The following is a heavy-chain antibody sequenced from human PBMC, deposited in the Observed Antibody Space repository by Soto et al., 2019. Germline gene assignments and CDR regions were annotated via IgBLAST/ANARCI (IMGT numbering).Heavy chain of an antibody. V-gene: IGHV4-39*01. CDR3: ARVPARLVRWFDP. Sequence: QLELQESGPGLVKPSETLSLTCTVSGGSISSSSYYWGWIRQPTGKGLEWIGSIYYSGSTYYNPSLKSRVTISVDTSKNQFSLKLSSVTAADTAVYYCARVPARLVRWFDPWGQGTLVTVSS. D-gene: IGHD6-19*01. CDR2: IYYSGST. J-gene: IGHJ5*02. CDR1: GGSISSSSYY.